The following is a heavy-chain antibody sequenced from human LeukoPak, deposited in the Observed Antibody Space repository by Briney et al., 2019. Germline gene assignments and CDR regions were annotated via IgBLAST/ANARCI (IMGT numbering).Heavy chain of an antibody. Sequence: SETLSLTCTVSGGSISSGGYYWSWIRQHPGKGLEWIGYIYYSGSTYYSPSLKSRVTISLDTSKSQFSLKLSSVTAADTAVYYCGSGSYYLDAFDIWGQGTMVTVSS. CDR3: GSGSYYLDAFDI. CDR2: IYYSGST. CDR1: GGSISSGGYY. V-gene: IGHV4-31*03. J-gene: IGHJ3*02. D-gene: IGHD3-10*01.